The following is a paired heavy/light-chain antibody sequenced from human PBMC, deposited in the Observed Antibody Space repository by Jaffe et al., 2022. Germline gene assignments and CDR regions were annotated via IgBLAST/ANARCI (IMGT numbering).Heavy chain of an antibody. CDR1: GGTFSSYA. CDR2: IIPIFGTA. D-gene: IGHD3-16*02. CDR3: ARNPPPDYDYIWGSYRYPRSYFDY. Sequence: QVQLVQSGAEVKKPGSSVKVSCKASGGTFSSYAISWVRQAPGQGLEWMGGIIPIFGTANYAQKFQGRVTITADESTSTAYMELSSLRSEDTAVYYCARNPPPDYDYIWGSYRYPRSYFDYWGQGTLVTVSS. V-gene: IGHV1-69*01. J-gene: IGHJ4*02.
Light chain of an antibody. CDR1: SSDVGGYNY. J-gene: IGLJ1*01. Sequence: QSALTQPRSVSGSPGQSVTISCTGTSSDVGGYNYVSWYQQHPGKAPKLMIYDVSKRPSGVPDRFSGSKSGNTASLTISGLQAEDEADYYCCSYAGSVYVFGTGTKVTVL. V-gene: IGLV2-11*01. CDR3: CSYAGSVYV. CDR2: DVS.